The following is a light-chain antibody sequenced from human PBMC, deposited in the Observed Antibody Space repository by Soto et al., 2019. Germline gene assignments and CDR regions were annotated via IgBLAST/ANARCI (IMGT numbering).Light chain of an antibody. V-gene: IGKV1-6*02. CDR1: QGIRID. CDR2: SAS. Sequence: AIQMTQSPSSLSASAGDRVTITCRASQGIRIDLAWYQQQPGNAPTLLIYSASSLQSGVPSRFSGSGSGRDFTLTISSLQHEDFASYYCHQNYYYPRTFGGGTKVEIK. J-gene: IGKJ4*01. CDR3: HQNYYYPRT.